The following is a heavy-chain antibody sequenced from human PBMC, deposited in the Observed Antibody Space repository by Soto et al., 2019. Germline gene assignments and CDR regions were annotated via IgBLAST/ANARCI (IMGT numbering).Heavy chain of an antibody. CDR3: ARGRNGGYYDILTGYYMNWFDP. V-gene: IGHV4-34*01. Sequence: SETLSLTCAVYGGSFSGYDWSRIRQPPGKGLEWIGEINHSGSTNYNPSLKSRVTISVDTSKNQFSLKLSSVTAADTAVYYCARGRNGGYYDILTGYYMNWFDPWGHGTLVTHSS. CDR1: GGSFSGYD. D-gene: IGHD3-9*01. CDR2: INHSGST. J-gene: IGHJ5*02.